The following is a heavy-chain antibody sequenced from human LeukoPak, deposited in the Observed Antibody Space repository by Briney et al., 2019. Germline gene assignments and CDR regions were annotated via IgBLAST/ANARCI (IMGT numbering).Heavy chain of an antibody. CDR2: VSGSGDNT. Sequence: TGGSLRLSCAASGFAFSSYAMTWVRQAAGKGLEWVSTVSGSGDNTYYADSVKGRFSISRDNSKNTLYLQMNSLRAEDTAVYYCAKGRGCTSPNCRTPEYWGQGTVVTVSS. J-gene: IGHJ4*02. D-gene: IGHD2-2*01. V-gene: IGHV3-23*01. CDR1: GFAFSSYA. CDR3: AKGRGCTSPNCRTPEY.